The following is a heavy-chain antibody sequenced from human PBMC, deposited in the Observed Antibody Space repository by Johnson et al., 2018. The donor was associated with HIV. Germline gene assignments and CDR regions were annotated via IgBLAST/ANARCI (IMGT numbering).Heavy chain of an antibody. CDR1: GFTFSSYT. CDR3: AREKIRAFDI. J-gene: IGHJ3*02. V-gene: IGHV3-30*04. Sequence: VQLVESGGGVVQPGRSLRLSCAASGFTFSSYTMHWVRQAPGKGLEWVAVISYDGSNKYYADSVTGRFTISRDNSKNTLYLQMNSLRAEDTAVYYCAREKIRAFDIWGQGTRVTVSS. CDR2: ISYDGSNK.